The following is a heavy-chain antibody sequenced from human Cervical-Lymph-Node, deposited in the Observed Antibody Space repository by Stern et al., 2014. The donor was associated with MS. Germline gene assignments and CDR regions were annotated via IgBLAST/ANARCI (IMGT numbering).Heavy chain of an antibody. J-gene: IGHJ4*02. Sequence: VQLEESGGGVVQPGRSLRLSCTASGFSFSSYGMHWLRQAPGKGLEWVAVMLPDGSGEYYADSVKGRFTISRDNSKNTLYLQMDSLWAEDTAVYYCAKRRTGRRRGLYDFEYWGQGTLVTVSS. V-gene: IGHV3-30*18. D-gene: IGHD5/OR15-5a*01. CDR3: AKRRTGRRRGLYDFEY. CDR2: MLPDGSGE. CDR1: GFSFSSYG.